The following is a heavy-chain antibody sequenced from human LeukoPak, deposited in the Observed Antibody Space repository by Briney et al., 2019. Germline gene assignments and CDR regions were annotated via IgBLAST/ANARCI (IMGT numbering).Heavy chain of an antibody. CDR1: GFTFDDYG. J-gene: IGHJ3*02. V-gene: IGHV3-20*04. CDR3: ASGVYDYVWGSYRYAPRDAFDI. D-gene: IGHD3-16*02. Sequence: PGGCLRLSCAASGFTFDDYGMSWARQAPGKGLEWVSCINCNGSKNMYADSVKGRFTISRDNAKNSLYLQMNSLRAEDTAVYYCASGVYDYVWGSYRYAPRDAFDIWGQGTMVTVSS. CDR2: INCNGSKN.